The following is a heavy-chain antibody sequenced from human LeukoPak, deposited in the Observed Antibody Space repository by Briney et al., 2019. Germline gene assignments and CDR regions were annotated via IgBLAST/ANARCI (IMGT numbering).Heavy chain of an antibody. CDR3: ARDSGGLDY. D-gene: IGHD3-10*01. CDR2: MYYSGST. J-gene: IGHJ4*02. V-gene: IGHV4-39*07. Sequence: SETLSLTCTVSGGSISSSSYYWGWIRQPPGKGLEWIGSMYYSGSTYYNPSLKSRVTISEDTSKNQLSLKLSSVTAADTAVYYCARDSGGLDYWGRGTLVTVSS. CDR1: GGSISSSSYY.